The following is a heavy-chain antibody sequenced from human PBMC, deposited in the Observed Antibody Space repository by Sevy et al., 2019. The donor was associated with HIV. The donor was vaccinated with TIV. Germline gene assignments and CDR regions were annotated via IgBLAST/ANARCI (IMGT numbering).Heavy chain of an antibody. V-gene: IGHV1-69*06. J-gene: IGHJ6*03. CDR3: ARDEFIAARPGGYYYYYMDV. Sequence: ASVTVSCKASGGTFSSYAISWVRQAPGQGLEWMGGIIPIFGTANYAQKFQGRVTITADKSTSTAYMELNSLRSEDTAVYYCARDEFIAARPGGYYYYYMDVWGKGTTVTVSS. CDR1: GGTFSSYA. CDR2: IIPIFGTA. D-gene: IGHD6-6*01.